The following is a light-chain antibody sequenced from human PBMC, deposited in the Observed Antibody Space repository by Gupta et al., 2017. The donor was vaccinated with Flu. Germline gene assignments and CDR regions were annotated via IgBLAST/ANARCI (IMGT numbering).Light chain of an antibody. J-gene: IGLJ1*01. V-gene: IGLV1-44*01. CDR2: GKN. Sequence: VAISCSGSSSNIGSNTVNCYQQLPETAPKLLIYGKNKRPSGVPDRFSGSNSGTSASLAISGLQSEEEADYYCEAWDDSLNGSDVFGTGTKVTVL. CDR3: EAWDDSLNGSDV. CDR1: SSNIGSNT.